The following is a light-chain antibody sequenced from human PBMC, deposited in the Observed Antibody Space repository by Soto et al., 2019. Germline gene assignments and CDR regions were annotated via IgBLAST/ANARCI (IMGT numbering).Light chain of an antibody. CDR2: AAS. Sequence: DIQMTQSPSSLSASVGDRVTITCRASQSISSYLAWYQQKPGKAPKLLIYAASTLQSGVPSRFNGSRSRTDFTLTISCLQSEDFPTYYCQQYHSYPPHFGQGTRLEIK. CDR3: QQYHSYPPH. V-gene: IGKV1-9*01. J-gene: IGKJ5*01. CDR1: QSISSY.